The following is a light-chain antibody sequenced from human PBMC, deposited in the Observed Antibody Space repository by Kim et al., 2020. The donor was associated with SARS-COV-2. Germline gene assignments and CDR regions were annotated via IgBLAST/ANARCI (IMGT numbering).Light chain of an antibody. Sequence: SYELTQPPSVSVSPGQTASMTCSGDRLGEKFVSWYQQKPGQSPVLVIYRDAKRPSGIPDRFSGSNSGNTATLTIGGTQAMDEADYYCQAWDSNTGVFGTG. CDR3: QAWDSNTGV. J-gene: IGLJ1*01. V-gene: IGLV3-1*01. CDR1: RLGEKF. CDR2: RDA.